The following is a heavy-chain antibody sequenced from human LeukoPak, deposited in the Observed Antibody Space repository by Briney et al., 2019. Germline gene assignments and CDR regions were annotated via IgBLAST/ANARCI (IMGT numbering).Heavy chain of an antibody. Sequence: SETLSLTCTVSGGSISSYYWSWIRQPAGKGLEWIGRIYTSGSTNYNPSLKSRVTISVDTSKNQFSLKLSSVTAADTAVYYCARAAPDYGGRAFDIWGQGTMVTVSS. V-gene: IGHV4-4*07. CDR3: ARAAPDYGGRAFDI. J-gene: IGHJ3*02. CDR2: IYTSGST. D-gene: IGHD4-23*01. CDR1: GGSISSYY.